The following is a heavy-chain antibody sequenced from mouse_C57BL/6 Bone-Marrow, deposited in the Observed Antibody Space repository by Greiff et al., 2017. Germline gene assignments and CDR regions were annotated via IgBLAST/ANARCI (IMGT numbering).Heavy chain of an antibody. V-gene: IGHV1-81*01. CDR1: GYTFTSYG. CDR3: ARSDGYYGY. J-gene: IGHJ2*01. Sequence: VQLQESGAELARPGASVKLSCKASGYTFTSYGISWVKQRTGQGLEWIGEIYPRSGNTYYNEKFKGKATLTADKSSSTAYMDLRSLSSEDSAVYFCARSDGYYGYWGQGTTLTVSS. D-gene: IGHD2-3*01. CDR2: IYPRSGNT.